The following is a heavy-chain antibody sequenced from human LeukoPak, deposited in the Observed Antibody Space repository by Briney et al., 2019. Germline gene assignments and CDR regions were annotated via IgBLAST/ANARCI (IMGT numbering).Heavy chain of an antibody. V-gene: IGHV3-9*01. CDR1: GFTFDDYA. D-gene: IGHD2-2*01. CDR3: AKDFSRSASCPDY. Sequence: GGSLRLSCAASGFTFDDYAMHWVRQAPGKGLEWVSGISWNSGSIGYADSVKGRFTISRDNAKNSLYLQMNSLRAEDTASYYCAKDFSRSASCPDYWGQGTLVTVSS. CDR2: ISWNSGSI. J-gene: IGHJ4*02.